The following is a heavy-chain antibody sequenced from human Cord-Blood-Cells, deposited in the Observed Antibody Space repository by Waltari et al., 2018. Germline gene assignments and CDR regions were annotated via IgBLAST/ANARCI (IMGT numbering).Heavy chain of an antibody. D-gene: IGHD3-10*01. CDR3: ARDKPPGLLWFVELYYGMDV. CDR2: INTNTGNP. CDR1: GYTSTSYA. V-gene: IGHV7-4-1*02. Sequence: QVQLVQSGSELKKPGASVKVSCKASGYTSTSYAMNWVRQAPGQGLGWMGWINTNTGNPTYARGFTGRFVFSLDTCVRTAYLQISSLKAEDTAVYYCARDKPPGLLWFVELYYGMDVWGQGTTVTVSS. J-gene: IGHJ6*02.